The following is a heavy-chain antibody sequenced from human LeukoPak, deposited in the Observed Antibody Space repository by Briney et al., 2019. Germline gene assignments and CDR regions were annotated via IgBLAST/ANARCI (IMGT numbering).Heavy chain of an antibody. Sequence: QPGGSLRLSCAASGFTFSSYGMHWVRQAPGKGLEWVAFIRYDGSNKYYADSVKGRFTISRDNSKNTLYLQMNSLRAEDTAVYYCAKDRHAPGRYCSSTSCFPFDSWGQGTLVTVSS. CDR2: IRYDGSNK. J-gene: IGHJ5*01. CDR3: AKDRHAPGRYCSSTSCFPFDS. D-gene: IGHD2-2*01. V-gene: IGHV3-30*02. CDR1: GFTFSSYG.